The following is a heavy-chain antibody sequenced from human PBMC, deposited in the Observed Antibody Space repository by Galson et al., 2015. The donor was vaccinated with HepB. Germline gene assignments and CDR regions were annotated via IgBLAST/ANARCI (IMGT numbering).Heavy chain of an antibody. CDR3: TRGYYYDSSGYYYVGYFQH. J-gene: IGHJ1*01. CDR2: IRSKAYGGTP. Sequence: SLRLSCAASGFTFGDYAMSWFRQAPGKGLEWVGFIRSKAYGGTPEHAASVKSRFTISRDDSKSIAYLQMNSLKTEDTAVYYCTRGYYYDSSGYYYVGYFQHWGQGTLVTVSS. CDR1: GFTFGDYA. V-gene: IGHV3-49*03. D-gene: IGHD3-22*01.